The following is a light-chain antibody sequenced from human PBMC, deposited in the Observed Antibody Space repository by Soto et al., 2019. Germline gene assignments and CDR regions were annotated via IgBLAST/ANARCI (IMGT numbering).Light chain of an antibody. CDR3: QHYGTSAL. CDR1: QSVSDMY. J-gene: IGKJ1*01. V-gene: IGKV3-20*01. CDR2: AS. Sequence: EIVLTQSPGTLSLSPGERATLSCRASQSVSDMYLAWYLQKPGQDPRLLINASNWTTGIPYMFSGSGSGTDFTLSISRLEHEDFSGYYCQHYGTSALFGHVTKVEIK.